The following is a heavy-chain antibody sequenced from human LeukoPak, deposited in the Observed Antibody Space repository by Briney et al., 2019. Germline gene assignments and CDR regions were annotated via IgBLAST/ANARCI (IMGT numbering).Heavy chain of an antibody. J-gene: IGHJ1*01. CDR1: GFTFSSYS. V-gene: IGHV3-23*01. CDR3: AKDPSRSSWAEYFQH. Sequence: PGGSLRLSCAASGFTFSSYSMNWVRQAPGKGLEWVSAISGSGGSTYYADSVKGRFTISRDNSKNTLYLQMNSLRAEDTAVYYCAKDPSRSSWAEYFQHWGQGTLVTVSS. D-gene: IGHD6-13*01. CDR2: ISGSGGST.